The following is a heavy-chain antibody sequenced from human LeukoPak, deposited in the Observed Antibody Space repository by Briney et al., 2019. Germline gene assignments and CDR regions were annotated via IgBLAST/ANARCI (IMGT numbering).Heavy chain of an antibody. CDR3: VKGSGYFDY. CDR2: ISDKGAGT. D-gene: IGHD3-10*01. J-gene: IGHJ4*02. CDR1: GFTFSSYA. V-gene: IGHV3-64D*06. Sequence: GGSLRLSCSTSGFTFSSYAMHWVRQAPGKGLEYVSAISDKGAGTYYSDSVTGRFTISRDNSKNTLYLQMSSLRPEDTAVYYCVKGSGYFDYWGQGTLVTVSS.